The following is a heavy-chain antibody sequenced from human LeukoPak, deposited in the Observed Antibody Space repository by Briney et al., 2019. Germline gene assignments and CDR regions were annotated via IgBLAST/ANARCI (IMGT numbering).Heavy chain of an antibody. CDR2: INSDGSWT. CDR3: VSFYETY. Sequence: GGSLRLSCAASGNYWMHWVRQVPGKGLVWVSHINSDGSWTSYADSVKGRFTISKDNAKNTVYLQMNSLRAEDTAAYYCVSFYETYWGRGTLVTVSS. CDR1: GNYW. J-gene: IGHJ4*02. D-gene: IGHD2/OR15-2a*01. V-gene: IGHV3-74*01.